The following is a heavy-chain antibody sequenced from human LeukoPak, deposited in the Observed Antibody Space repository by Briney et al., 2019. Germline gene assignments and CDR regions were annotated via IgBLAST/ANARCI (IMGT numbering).Heavy chain of an antibody. CDR3: AIIIAAADDYNWFDP. CDR1: GGTFSSYA. Sequence: EASVKVSCKASGGTFSSYAISWVRQAPGQGLEWMGRIFPILGIANYAQKFQGSVTITADKSTSTAYMELSSLRSEDTAVYYCAIIIAAADDYNWFDPWGQGTLVTVSS. V-gene: IGHV1-69*04. D-gene: IGHD6-13*01. CDR2: IFPILGIA. J-gene: IGHJ5*02.